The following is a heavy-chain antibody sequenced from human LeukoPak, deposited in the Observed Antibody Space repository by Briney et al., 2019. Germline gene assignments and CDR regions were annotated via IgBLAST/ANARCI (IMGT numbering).Heavy chain of an antibody. D-gene: IGHD2-2*01. CDR1: GFTFSSYW. Sequence: GGSLRLSCAASGFTFSSYWMSWVRQAPGKGLEWVANIKQDGSEKYYVDSVKGRFAISRDNAKNSLYLQMNSLRAEDTAVYYCAREPIVVVPAAMRENWFDPWGQGTLVTASS. V-gene: IGHV3-7*01. CDR2: IKQDGSEK. J-gene: IGHJ5*02. CDR3: AREPIVVVPAAMRENWFDP.